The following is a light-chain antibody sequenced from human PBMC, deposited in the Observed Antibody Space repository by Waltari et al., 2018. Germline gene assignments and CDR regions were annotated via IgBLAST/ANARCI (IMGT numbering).Light chain of an antibody. V-gene: IGKV4-1*01. Sequence: DIVMTQSPDSLAVSLGERATINCKSSQTVLYSSDNNNYLAWYQQKLGQPPKLLIYWASTRASGVPDRFSSSGSGTDFTLTISSLQAEDVAVYYCQQYYDTPRTFGQGTRVEIK. J-gene: IGKJ1*01. CDR1: QTVLYSSDNNNY. CDR3: QQYYDTPRT. CDR2: WAS.